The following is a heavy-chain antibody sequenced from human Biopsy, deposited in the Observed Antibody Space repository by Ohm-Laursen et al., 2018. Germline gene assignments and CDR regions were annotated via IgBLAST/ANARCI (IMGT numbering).Heavy chain of an antibody. V-gene: IGHV3-23*01. J-gene: IGHJ4*02. Sequence: SLRLSCTASEFNVDRNHMNWVRQAPGKGLGWVSTISGNSDIIYDTDSVKGRFTISRDNSKNTLYLQMNSLRADDTAVYYCALAAAQTVTHFDYWGRGTLVTVSS. CDR2: ISGNSDII. D-gene: IGHD4-17*01. CDR1: EFNVDRNH. CDR3: ALAAAQTVTHFDY.